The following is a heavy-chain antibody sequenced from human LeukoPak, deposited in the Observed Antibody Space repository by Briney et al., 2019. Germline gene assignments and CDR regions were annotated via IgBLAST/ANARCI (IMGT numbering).Heavy chain of an antibody. Sequence: LRASVKVSSKASGYTFTNYAMHWVRQAPGQRLEWMGWINAGNGNTKYSQKFQDRVTITRDTSASTAYMELSSLRSEDTAVYYCARDLGSCSSTSCSDWFDPWGQGTLVTVSS. D-gene: IGHD2-2*01. CDR3: ARDLGSCSSTSCSDWFDP. V-gene: IGHV1-3*01. J-gene: IGHJ5*02. CDR1: GYTFTNYA. CDR2: INAGNGNT.